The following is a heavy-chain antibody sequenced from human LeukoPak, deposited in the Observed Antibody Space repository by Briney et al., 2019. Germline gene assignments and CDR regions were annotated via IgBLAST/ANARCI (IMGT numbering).Heavy chain of an antibody. D-gene: IGHD1-26*01. J-gene: IGHJ4*02. V-gene: IGHV4-34*01. Sequence: PSEPLSLTCGVYGGSLSDYSWSWIRQPPRKGLEFIGEINHSVNTNFNPSRKSRVSISVDTSKSQVSLRLSSVTAADTAVYYCARQGGSYSAIDDCGQGTLVTVSS. CDR3: ARQGGSYSAIDD. CDR1: GGSLSDYS. CDR2: INHSVNT.